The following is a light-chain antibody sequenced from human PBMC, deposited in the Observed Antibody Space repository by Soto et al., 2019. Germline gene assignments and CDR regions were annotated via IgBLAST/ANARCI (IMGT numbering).Light chain of an antibody. CDR1: SSDVGAYRY. V-gene: IGLV2-14*03. CDR3: KSYTPNTSYV. Sequence: QSALTQPASVSGAPGQSITISCAGTSSDVGAYRYVSWYQQHPGKVPKLIIYDVTYRPSGVSNRFSGSKSGNTASLTIAGLQDEDEAEYYCKSYTPNTSYVFGTGTKLTVL. J-gene: IGLJ1*01. CDR2: DVT.